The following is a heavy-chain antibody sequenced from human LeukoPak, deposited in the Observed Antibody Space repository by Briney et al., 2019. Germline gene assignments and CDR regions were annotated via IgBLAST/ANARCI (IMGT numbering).Heavy chain of an antibody. J-gene: IGHJ4*02. CDR1: GFTFSSYA. CDR3: ARDSGGDPVDY. CDR2: ITANGGNT. V-gene: IGHV3-23*01. D-gene: IGHD3-10*01. Sequence: GGSLRLSCAASGFTFSSYAMGWVRQAPGKGLEWVSAITANGGNTYYADSVKGRFTISRDNAKNSLYLQINSLRAEDTAVYYCARDSGGDPVDYWGQGTLVTVSS.